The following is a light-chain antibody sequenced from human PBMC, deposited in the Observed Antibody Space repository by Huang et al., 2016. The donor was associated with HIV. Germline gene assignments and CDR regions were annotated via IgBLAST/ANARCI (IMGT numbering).Light chain of an antibody. CDR2: DAY. V-gene: IGKV3-11*01. CDR3: QQRSNWPPA. J-gene: IGKJ5*01. CDR1: QSVSSY. Sequence: EIVLTQSPATLSLSPGERATLSCRASQSVSSYLAWYQQKPGQAPRCLIYDAYNRATCIPARFSGSGSGTDFTLTISSLEPEDFAVYYCQQRSNWPPAFGQGTRLEIK.